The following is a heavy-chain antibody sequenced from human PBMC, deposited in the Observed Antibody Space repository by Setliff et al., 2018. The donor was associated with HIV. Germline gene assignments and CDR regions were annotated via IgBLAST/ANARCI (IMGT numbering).Heavy chain of an antibody. Sequence: SETLSLTCTVSGGSISSGGYYWSWIRQHPGKGLEWIGYIYYSGSTYYNPSLKSRVTISVDTSKNPFSLKLSSVTAADTAVYYCARVLEDDILTEDYCDYWGQGTLVTV. CDR2: IYYSGST. V-gene: IGHV4-31*02. CDR3: ARVLEDDILTEDYCDY. CDR1: GGSISSGGYY. J-gene: IGHJ4*02. D-gene: IGHD3-9*01.